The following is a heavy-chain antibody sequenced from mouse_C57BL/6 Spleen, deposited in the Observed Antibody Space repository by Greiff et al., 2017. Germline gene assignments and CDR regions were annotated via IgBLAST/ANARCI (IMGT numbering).Heavy chain of an antibody. V-gene: IGHV1-82*01. CDR2: IYPGDGDT. D-gene: IGHD1-1*01. CDR3: ARRIYYYGSSYVESAMDY. CDR1: GYAFSNSW. J-gene: IGHJ4*01. Sequence: QVQLQQSGPELVKPGASVKISCKASGYAFSNSWMNWVKQRPGKGLEWLGRIYPGDGDTNYNGKFKGKATLTADNSSSTAYMHISSLTSEDSAVYYCARRIYYYGSSYVESAMDYWGPGTSVTVSS.